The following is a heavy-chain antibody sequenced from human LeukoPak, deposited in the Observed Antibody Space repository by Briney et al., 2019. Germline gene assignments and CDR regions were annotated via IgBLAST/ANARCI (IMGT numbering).Heavy chain of an antibody. Sequence: SETLSLTCTVSGGSISSHYWSWIRQPPGKGLEWIGYIYYSGSTNYNPSLKSRVTISVDTSKNQFSLKLSSVTAADTAVYYCARAGISSSHYYYYYMGVWGKGTTVTVSS. D-gene: IGHD6-6*01. J-gene: IGHJ6*03. V-gene: IGHV4-59*11. CDR1: GGSISSHY. CDR2: IYYSGST. CDR3: ARAGISSSHYYYYYMGV.